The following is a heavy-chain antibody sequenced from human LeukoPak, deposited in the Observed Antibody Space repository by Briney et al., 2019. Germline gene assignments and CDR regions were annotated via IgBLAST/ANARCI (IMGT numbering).Heavy chain of an antibody. J-gene: IGHJ6*02. D-gene: IGHD5-18*01. CDR1: GYTFTGYY. CDR3: ASDVGYSYFWGMDV. Sequence: GALVKVSFKASGYTFTGYYMHWVRQAPGQGLEWMGRINPNSGGTNYAQKFQGRVTMTRDTSISTAYMELSRLRSDDTAVYYCASDVGYSYFWGMDVWGQGTTVTVSS. CDR2: INPNSGGT. V-gene: IGHV1-2*06.